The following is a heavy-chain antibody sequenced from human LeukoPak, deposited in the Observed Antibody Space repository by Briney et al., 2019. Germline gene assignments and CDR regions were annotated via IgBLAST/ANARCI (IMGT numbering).Heavy chain of an antibody. J-gene: IGHJ4*02. CDR3: ASLTYYDFWSGYYTWNYFDY. Sequence: SVKVSCRASGGTFSSYAISWVRQAPGQGLEWMGGIIPIFGTANYAQKFQGRVTITADESTSTAYMELSSLRSEDTAVYYRASLTYYDFWSGYYTWNYFDYWGQGTLVTVSS. CDR1: GGTFSSYA. V-gene: IGHV1-69*13. CDR2: IIPIFGTA. D-gene: IGHD3-3*01.